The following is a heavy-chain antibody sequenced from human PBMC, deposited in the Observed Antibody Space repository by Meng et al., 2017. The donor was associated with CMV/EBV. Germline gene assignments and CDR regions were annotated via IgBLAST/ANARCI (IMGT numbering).Heavy chain of an antibody. Sequence: SETLSPTCPVSADSTSSYYWTWIRQPPGKGLEWVGYIHYNGNTNYHPSLKSRVTISVDTSKNQFSLKMSYVTAADAAVHYCVRSGADYWSGYVWFDPWGQGTLVTVSS. V-gene: IGHV4-59*01. CDR1: ADSTSSYY. D-gene: IGHD3-3*01. CDR3: VRSGADYWSGYVWFDP. J-gene: IGHJ5*02. CDR2: IHYNGNT.